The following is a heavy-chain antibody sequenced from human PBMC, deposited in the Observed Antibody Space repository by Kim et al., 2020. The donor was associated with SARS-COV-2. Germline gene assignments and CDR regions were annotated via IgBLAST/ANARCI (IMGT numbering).Heavy chain of an antibody. CDR2: VYHTVST. CDR1: GGAIRSYY. D-gene: IGHD1-26*01. J-gene: IGHJ5*02. Sequence: SETLSLTCSVSGGAIRSYYWTWIRQPPGKSLEWIGYVYHTVSTNYNPSLRGRVTISLDTSKRQFSLTLTSVTAADTAVYYCASTGVGAVGWFDPWGQGTLVSVSS. V-gene: IGHV4-59*01. CDR3: ASTGVGAVGWFDP.